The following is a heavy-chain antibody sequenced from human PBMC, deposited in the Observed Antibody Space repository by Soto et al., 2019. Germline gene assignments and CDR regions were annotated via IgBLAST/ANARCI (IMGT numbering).Heavy chain of an antibody. CDR3: ARDPGGCTYSTNCFAP. D-gene: IGHD2-15*01. CDR2: ISAYNGNT. Sequence: ASVKVSCKASGYTFTSYGISWVRQAPGQGFEWMGWISAYNGNTNYAQMLQGRVTMTTDTSTSTAYMELRSLRSDDTAVYYCARDPGGCTYSTNCFAPWGPGTLVNVSS. J-gene: IGHJ5*02. V-gene: IGHV1-18*01. CDR1: GYTFTSYG.